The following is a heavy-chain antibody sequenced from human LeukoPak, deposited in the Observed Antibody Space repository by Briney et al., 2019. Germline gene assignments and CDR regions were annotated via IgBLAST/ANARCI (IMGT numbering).Heavy chain of an antibody. D-gene: IGHD3-10*01. Sequence: ASVKVSCKASGYTFASYYMHWVRQASGQGLEWMGIINPSDGRTSYAQKFQGRVTMTRDTSTSTVYMDLTSLRSEDTAVYYCARSLYGSGSYFDYWGQGTLVTVSS. J-gene: IGHJ4*02. CDR3: ARSLYGSGSYFDY. CDR2: INPSDGRT. CDR1: GYTFASYY. V-gene: IGHV1-46*03.